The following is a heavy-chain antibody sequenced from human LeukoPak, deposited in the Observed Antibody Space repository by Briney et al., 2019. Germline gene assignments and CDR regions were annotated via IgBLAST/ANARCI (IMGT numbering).Heavy chain of an antibody. J-gene: IGHJ5*02. CDR3: ARSPYPGIAAAGTFDP. D-gene: IGHD6-13*01. Sequence: TXSXXXXGYTXXXYGISWVRQAPGQGLEWMGWISAYNGNTNYAQKLQGRVTMTTDTSTSTAYMELRSLRSDDTAVYYCARSPYPGIAAAGTFDPWGQGTLVTVSS. CDR2: ISAYNGNT. V-gene: IGHV1-18*01. CDR1: GYTXXXYG.